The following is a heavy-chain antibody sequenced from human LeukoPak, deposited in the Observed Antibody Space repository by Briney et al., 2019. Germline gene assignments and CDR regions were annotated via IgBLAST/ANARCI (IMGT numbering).Heavy chain of an antibody. CDR3: ARDSGSYFDY. CDR1: GGSISSGGYY. J-gene: IGHJ4*02. CDR2: ILYSGST. Sequence: PSETLSLTCTVSGGSISSGGYYWSWIRQHPGKGLEWIGYILYSGSTYYNPSLKSRVTISVDTSKNQFSLKLSSVTAADTAVYYCARDSGSYFDYWGQGTLVTVSS. D-gene: IGHD1-26*01. V-gene: IGHV4-31*03.